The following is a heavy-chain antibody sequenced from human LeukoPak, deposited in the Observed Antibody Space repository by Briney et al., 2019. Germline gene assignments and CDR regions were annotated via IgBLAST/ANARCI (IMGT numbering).Heavy chain of an antibody. J-gene: IGHJ4*02. CDR3: AKDSFRETYSSGYLTAFDY. D-gene: IGHD3-22*01. CDR2: ISGSGGST. V-gene: IGHV3-23*01. Sequence: PGGSLRLSCAASGFTFSSYAMSWVRQAPGKGLEWVSAISGSGGSTYYADSVKGWFTISRDNSKNTLYLQMNSLRAEDTAVYYCAKDSFRETYSSGYLTAFDYWGQGTLVTVSS. CDR1: GFTFSSYA.